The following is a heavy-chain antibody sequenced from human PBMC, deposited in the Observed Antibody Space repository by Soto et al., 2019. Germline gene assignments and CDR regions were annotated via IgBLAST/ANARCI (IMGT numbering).Heavy chain of an antibody. D-gene: IGHD6-19*01. V-gene: IGHV1-8*01. CDR1: GYTFTSYD. CDR3: ARGGSGWYNYYYGMDV. Sequence: ASVKVSCKASGYTFTSYDINWVRQATGQGLEWMGWMNPNSGNTGYAQKFQGRVTMTRNTSISTAYMELSSLRSEDTAVYYCARGGSGWYNYYYGMDVWGQGTTVTVS. CDR2: MNPNSGNT. J-gene: IGHJ6*02.